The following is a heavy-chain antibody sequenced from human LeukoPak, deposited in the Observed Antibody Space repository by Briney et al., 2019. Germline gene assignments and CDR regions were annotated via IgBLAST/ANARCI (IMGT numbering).Heavy chain of an antibody. CDR1: GYTFTSYA. Sequence: ASVKVSCKASGYTFTSYAMHWVRQAPGQRLEWMGWINAGNGNAKCSQKFQGRVTITRDTSASTAYMELSSLRSEDTAVYYCARLEYSSGWYYFDYWGQGTLVTVSS. CDR2: INAGNGNA. V-gene: IGHV1-3*01. CDR3: ARLEYSSGWYYFDY. D-gene: IGHD6-19*01. J-gene: IGHJ4*02.